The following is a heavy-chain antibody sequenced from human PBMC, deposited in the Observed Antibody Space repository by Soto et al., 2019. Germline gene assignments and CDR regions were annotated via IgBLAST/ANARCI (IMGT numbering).Heavy chain of an antibody. CDR2: VYSGGDT. CDR1: GFIVSLNY. Sequence: QLVETGGGLIKPGTYLTLSFAASGFIVSLNYITWVRQAPGKGLEWVSFVYSGGDTFYADSVKGRFILSRDDSQNRMYLQMNNLKAEDTSVYYCARVPGRLWGRGTLVTVAS. D-gene: IGHD3-10*01. CDR3: ARVPGRL. J-gene: IGHJ4*02. V-gene: IGHV3-53*02.